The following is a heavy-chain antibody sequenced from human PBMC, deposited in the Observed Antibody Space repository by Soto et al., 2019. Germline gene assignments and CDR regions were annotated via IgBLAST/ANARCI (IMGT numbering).Heavy chain of an antibody. CDR3: AREPAQYSSSVGGMDV. J-gene: IGHJ6*02. V-gene: IGHV3-21*01. Sequence: EVQLVESGGGLVKPGGSLRLSCAASGFTFSSYSMNWVRQAPGKGLEWVSSISSSSSYIYYEDSVKGRFTISRDNAKNSLYLQMNSLRAEDTAVYYCAREPAQYSSSVGGMDVCGQGTMVTVSS. CDR1: GFTFSSYS. D-gene: IGHD6-6*01. CDR2: ISSSSSYI.